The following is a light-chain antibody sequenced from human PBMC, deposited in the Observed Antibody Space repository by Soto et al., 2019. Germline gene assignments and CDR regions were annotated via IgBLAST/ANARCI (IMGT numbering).Light chain of an antibody. V-gene: IGKV4-1*01. CDR1: QSVLYNSNNKNH. CDR3: QQYYSMPFT. Sequence: DFVMTQAPDSLAVSLGERATINCKSSQSVLYNSNNKNHLGWFQQKPGHPPKLLIYGASFRPSGVPDRFSGSGSGTDFTLTISSLQAEDVAGYDCQQYYSMPFTFGQGTKLEI. J-gene: IGKJ2*01. CDR2: GAS.